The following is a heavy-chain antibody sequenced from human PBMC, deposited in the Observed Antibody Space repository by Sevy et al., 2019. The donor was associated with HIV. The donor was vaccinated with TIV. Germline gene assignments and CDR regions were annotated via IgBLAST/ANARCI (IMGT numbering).Heavy chain of an antibody. J-gene: IGHJ6*02. D-gene: IGHD3-10*01. CDR1: GYTFSNYG. CDR2: VSAYTGNT. CDR3: ARDSIPMVQGVIITPYYYGMDV. Sequence: ASVKVSCEASGYTFSNYGISWVRQAPGQGLEWMGWVSAYTGNTNYAQKFQGRVTMTTDTSTRTAYMELRSLRSDDTAVYYCARDSIPMVQGVIITPYYYGMDVWGQGTTVIVSS. V-gene: IGHV1-18*01.